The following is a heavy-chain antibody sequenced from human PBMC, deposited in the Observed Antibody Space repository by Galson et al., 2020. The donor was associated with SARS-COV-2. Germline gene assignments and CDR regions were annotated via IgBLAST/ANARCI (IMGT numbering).Heavy chain of an antibody. V-gene: IGHV3-23*01. CDR2: ISSTGGTT. D-gene: IGHD3-3*02. Sequence: GGSLRLSCAASGFIFSTYAMSWVRQAPGKGLQWVSTISSTGGTTYYADSVKGRFTISRDNSKNTLYLQMSSLRAEDTAVYYCAKLATVDYYGMDVWGQGTTVTVSS. CDR1: GFIFSTYA. CDR3: AKLATVDYYGMDV. J-gene: IGHJ6*02.